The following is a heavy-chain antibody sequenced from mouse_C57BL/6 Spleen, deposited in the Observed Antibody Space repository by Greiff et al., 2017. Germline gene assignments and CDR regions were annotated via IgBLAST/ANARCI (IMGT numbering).Heavy chain of an antibody. Sequence: QVQLQQPGAELVKPGASVKLSCKASGYTFTRYWMYWVKQRPGQGLEWIGMIPPNSCSTNYNEKFKSKATLTVDKSSSTAYMQLSSLTSEDSAVYYCARDSNYVYFDYWGQGTTLTVSS. CDR2: IPPNSCST. V-gene: IGHV1-64*01. CDR1: GYTFTRYW. J-gene: IGHJ2*01. CDR3: ARDSNYVYFDY. D-gene: IGHD2-5*01.